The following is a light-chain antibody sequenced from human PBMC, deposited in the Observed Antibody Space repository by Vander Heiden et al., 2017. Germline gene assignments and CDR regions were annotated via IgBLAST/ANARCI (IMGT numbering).Light chain of an antibody. CDR1: NIGQKS. Sequence: SYVPTTAPSASVAPGETARLSCGGNNIGQKSVHWYRQKPGQAPVLVVNDDSDRPSGIPARFSASKSGNTATLSISRVEAGDEADYFCQVWDSGSDHPVLFGGGTKVTVL. CDR3: QVWDSGSDHPVL. J-gene: IGLJ2*01. CDR2: DDS. V-gene: IGLV3-21*02.